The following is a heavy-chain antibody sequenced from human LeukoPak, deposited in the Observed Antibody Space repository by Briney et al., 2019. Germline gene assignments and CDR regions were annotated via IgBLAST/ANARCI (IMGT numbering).Heavy chain of an antibody. CDR3: ATNAVLWFGELTHPFDY. Sequence: ASVKVSCKVSGYTLTELSMHWVRQAPGKGLEWMGGLDPEDGETIYAQKFQGRVTMTEDTSTDTAYMELSSLRSEDTAVYYCATNAVLWFGELTHPFDYWGQGTLVTVSS. CDR1: GYTLTELS. V-gene: IGHV1-24*01. J-gene: IGHJ4*02. D-gene: IGHD3-10*01. CDR2: LDPEDGET.